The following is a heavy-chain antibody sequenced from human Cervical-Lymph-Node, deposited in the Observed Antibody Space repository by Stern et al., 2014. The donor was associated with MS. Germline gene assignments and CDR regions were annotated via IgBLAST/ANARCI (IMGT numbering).Heavy chain of an antibody. J-gene: IGHJ6*02. CDR2: IIAIFGKA. V-gene: IGHV1-69*01. D-gene: IGHD3-22*01. Sequence: VQLVESGAEVKKPGSSVKVSCKASGGTFSSYAISWVRQAPGKGLEWMGGIIAIFGKATYAQKFQGRGTITADESTSTAYMELSSLRSEDTAVYYCARDWAYYYDSSGYYYYYGMDVWGQGTTVTVSS. CDR1: GGTFSSYA. CDR3: ARDWAYYYDSSGYYYYYGMDV.